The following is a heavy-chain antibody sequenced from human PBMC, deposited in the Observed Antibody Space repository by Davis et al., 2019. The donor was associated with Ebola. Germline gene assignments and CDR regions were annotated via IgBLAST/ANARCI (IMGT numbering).Heavy chain of an antibody. CDR2: IYYSGST. CDR1: GGSISSSSYY. CDR3: ARAPSSSTNLNWFDP. Sequence: SETLSLTCTVSGGSISSSSYYWGWIRQPPGKGLEWIGSIYYSGSTYYNPSLKSRVTISVDTSKNQFSLKLSSVTAADTAVYYCARAPSSSTNLNWFDPWGQGTLVTVSS. J-gene: IGHJ5*02. V-gene: IGHV4-39*07. D-gene: IGHD2-2*01.